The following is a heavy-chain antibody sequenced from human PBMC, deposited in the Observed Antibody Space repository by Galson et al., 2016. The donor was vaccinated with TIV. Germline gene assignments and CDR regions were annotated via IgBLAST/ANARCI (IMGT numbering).Heavy chain of an antibody. J-gene: IGHJ5*02. CDR2: IYPGNSDT. Sequence: QSGAEVKKPGESLQISCKVSGYNFTNYWIAWVRQMSGQGLEWMGIIYPGNSDTRYSPSFQGHVTISADKSLDTTYLQWSSLLASDSAIYYCARAPLKGGDTWGQGTLVTVSS. CDR1: GYNFTNYW. V-gene: IGHV5-51*01. CDR3: ARAPLKGGDT. D-gene: IGHD3-16*01.